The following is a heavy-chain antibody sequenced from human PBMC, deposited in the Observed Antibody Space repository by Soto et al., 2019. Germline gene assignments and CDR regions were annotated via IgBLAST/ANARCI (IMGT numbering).Heavy chain of an antibody. CDR3: ARARLDTPALDY. J-gene: IGHJ4*02. V-gene: IGHV3-30-3*01. D-gene: IGHD2-2*01. Sequence: QVQLVESGGGVVQPGRSLRLSCAASGFTFSIYAMHWVRQAPGKGLEWVAVISYDGSNKYYADSVKGRFTISRGNSKNTRYLQMNSLRAEDTAVYYCARARLDTPALDYWGQGTLVTVSS. CDR2: ISYDGSNK. CDR1: GFTFSIYA.